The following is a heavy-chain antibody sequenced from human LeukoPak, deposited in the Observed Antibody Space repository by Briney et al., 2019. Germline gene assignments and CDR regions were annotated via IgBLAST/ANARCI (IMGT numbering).Heavy chain of an antibody. Sequence: ASVKVSCKASGYTFTSYAMHWVRQAPGQRLEWMGWINAGNGNTKYSQKFQSRVTITRDTSASTAYMELSSLRSEDTAVYYCAREKEDSSGWHFDYWGQGTLVTVSS. CDR1: GYTFTSYA. J-gene: IGHJ4*02. CDR2: INAGNGNT. CDR3: AREKEDSSGWHFDY. D-gene: IGHD6-19*01. V-gene: IGHV1-3*01.